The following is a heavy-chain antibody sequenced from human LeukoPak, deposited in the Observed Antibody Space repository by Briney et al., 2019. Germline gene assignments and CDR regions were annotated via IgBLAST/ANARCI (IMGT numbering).Heavy chain of an antibody. J-gene: IGHJ5*02. CDR1: GGSISITSYY. V-gene: IGHV4-39*07. CDR3: ARARRVAVAGTFWFDP. D-gene: IGHD6-19*01. CDR2: IYYSGST. Sequence: SETLSLTCTVSGGSISITSYYWGWIRQPPGKGLEWIGSIYYSGSTYYDPSLKSRVTISVDTSKNQFSLKLSSVTAADTAAYYCARARRVAVAGTFWFDPWGKGTLVTVSS.